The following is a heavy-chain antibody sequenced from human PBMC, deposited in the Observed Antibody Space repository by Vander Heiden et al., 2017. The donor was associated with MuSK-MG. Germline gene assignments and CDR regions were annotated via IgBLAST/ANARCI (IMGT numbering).Heavy chain of an antibody. D-gene: IGHD6-13*01. Sequence: EVQLLESGGGLVQPGGSLRLSCAASGFTFSSYALSWVRQAPGKGLEWVSAISGSGGSTYYADSVKGRFTISRDNSKNTLYLQMKRMRAEDTAVYYSAKGSSSWYRGPTDYWGQGTLVTVSS. J-gene: IGHJ4*02. V-gene: IGHV3-23*01. CDR1: GFTFSSYA. CDR2: ISGSGGST. CDR3: AKGSSSWYRGPTDY.